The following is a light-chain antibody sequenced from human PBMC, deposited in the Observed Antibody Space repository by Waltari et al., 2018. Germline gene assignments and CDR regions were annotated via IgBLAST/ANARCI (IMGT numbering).Light chain of an antibody. CDR1: QGLTSY. Sequence: DIQLTQSPSFLSASVGDRVTITCRASQGLTSYFAWYQQKPGNAPKLMIYGASTLQSGVPSRFSGSGAGTEFTLTISSLQPEDSATYYCQQLNSYPITFGQGTLVESK. V-gene: IGKV1-9*01. CDR3: QQLNSYPIT. J-gene: IGKJ5*01. CDR2: GAS.